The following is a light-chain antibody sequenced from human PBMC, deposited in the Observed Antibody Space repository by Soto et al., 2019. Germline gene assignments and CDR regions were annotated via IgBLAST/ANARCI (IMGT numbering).Light chain of an antibody. CDR2: EVS. J-gene: IGLJ3*02. V-gene: IGLV2-8*01. Sequence: QSALTQPPSASGSPGQSVTISCTGTSSDIGAYNYVSWYQQHPGKAPKLMIHEVSKRPSGVPDRFSGSKSGNTASLTVSGLQGGDEGDYYCSSYSGSNDPWGFRGRTKLTVL. CDR1: SSDIGAYNY. CDR3: SSYSGSNDPWG.